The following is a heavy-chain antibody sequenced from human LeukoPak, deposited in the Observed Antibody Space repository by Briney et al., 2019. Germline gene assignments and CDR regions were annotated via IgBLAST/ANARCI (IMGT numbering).Heavy chain of an antibody. D-gene: IGHD6-13*01. V-gene: IGHV4-59*01. CDR2: IYYSGST. Sequence: PETLSLTCTVSGGSISSYYWSWIRQPPGKGLEWIGNIYYSGSTNYNPSLKSRVTISVDTSKNQFSLKLSSVTAADTAVYYCASAQTGYSSIWGQGTLVTVSS. J-gene: IGHJ4*02. CDR1: GGSISSYY. CDR3: ASAQTGYSSI.